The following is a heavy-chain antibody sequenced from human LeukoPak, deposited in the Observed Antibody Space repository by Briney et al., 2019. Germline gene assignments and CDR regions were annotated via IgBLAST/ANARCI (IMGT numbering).Heavy chain of an antibody. CDR1: GFTVSNNY. Sequence: GGSLRLSCAASGFTVSNNYMNWVRQAPGKGLEWVSIIYSDGNTYYSDSVKGRFTISRDNSKNTLYLQMNSLRAEDTAVYYCASYSGKGAFDIWGQGTMVTVSS. CDR2: IYSDGNT. CDR3: ASYSGKGAFDI. J-gene: IGHJ3*02. D-gene: IGHD1-26*01. V-gene: IGHV3-53*01.